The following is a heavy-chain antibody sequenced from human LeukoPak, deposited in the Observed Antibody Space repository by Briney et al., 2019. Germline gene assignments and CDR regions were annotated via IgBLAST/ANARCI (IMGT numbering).Heavy chain of an antibody. CDR3: ARNASSGFFNA. Sequence: SETLSLTCTVSGQSIINNYYWGWIRQSPGKGLEWIGSIHHSGNRFESGSTHYNPSLRSRVTVSADTSKNEFSLTWRSVTAADTAVYFCARNASSGFFNAWGRGTLVTVSS. D-gene: IGHD6-25*01. V-gene: IGHV4-38-2*02. CDR1: GQSIINNYY. J-gene: IGHJ1*01. CDR2: IHHSGNRFESGST.